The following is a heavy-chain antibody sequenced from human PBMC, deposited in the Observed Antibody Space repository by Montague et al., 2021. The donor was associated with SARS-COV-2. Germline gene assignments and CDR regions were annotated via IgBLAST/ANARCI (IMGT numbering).Heavy chain of an antibody. CDR1: RDSISSHNYF. Sequence: SETLSLTCTVSRDSISSHNYFWAWIRQPPGKGLEWIGSVDYSGLTFYNPSLESRVIISVDTSKKQFSLKVNSVTAADTAVYYCAKDGEALAWGTFNNWGQGTMVTVSS. V-gene: IGHV4-39*07. J-gene: IGHJ3*02. CDR3: AKDGEALAWGTFNN. CDR2: VDYSGLT. D-gene: IGHD3-10*01.